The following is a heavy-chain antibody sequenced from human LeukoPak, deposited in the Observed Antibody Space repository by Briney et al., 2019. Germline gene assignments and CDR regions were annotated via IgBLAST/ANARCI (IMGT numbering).Heavy chain of an antibody. Sequence: SETLSLTCSVSGGSISSSSYYWGWIRQPPGKGLEWIGSIYHGGSTYYNPSLRSRVIVSVDTSKNHFSLKMSSVTAADTAVYYCARDLASCAGDCYSDGFDYWGQGALVTVSS. CDR1: GGSISSSSYY. D-gene: IGHD2-21*02. CDR3: ARDLASCAGDCYSDGFDY. J-gene: IGHJ4*02. CDR2: IYHGGST. V-gene: IGHV4-39*07.